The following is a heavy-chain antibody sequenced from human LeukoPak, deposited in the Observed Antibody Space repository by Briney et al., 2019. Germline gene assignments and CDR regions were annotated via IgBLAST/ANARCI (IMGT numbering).Heavy chain of an antibody. CDR3: ARQGVVVTAANAFDI. J-gene: IGHJ3*02. Sequence: QPGGSLRLSCAASGFTFSSYAMHWVRQAPGKGQEYVSAISSNGGSTYYANSVKGRFTISRDNSKNTLYLQMGSLRAEDMAVYYCARQGVVVTAANAFDIWGQGTMVTVSS. CDR2: ISSNGGST. V-gene: IGHV3-64*01. D-gene: IGHD2-21*02. CDR1: GFTFSSYA.